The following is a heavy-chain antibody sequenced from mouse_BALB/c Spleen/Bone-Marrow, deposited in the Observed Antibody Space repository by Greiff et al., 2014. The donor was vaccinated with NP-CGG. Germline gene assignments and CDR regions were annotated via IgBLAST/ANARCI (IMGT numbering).Heavy chain of an antibody. CDR2: IDPANGNT. V-gene: IGHV14-3*02. J-gene: IGHJ4*01. CDR3: ALLLRYYAMDY. Sequence: VQLQQSGAELVKPGASVKLSCTASGFNIKDIYMHWVKQRPEQGLEWIGRIDPANGNTKYDPKFQGKATITADTSSNTAYLQLSSLTSEDTAVYYCALLLRYYAMDYWGQGTSVTVSS. D-gene: IGHD1-1*01. CDR1: GFNIKDIY.